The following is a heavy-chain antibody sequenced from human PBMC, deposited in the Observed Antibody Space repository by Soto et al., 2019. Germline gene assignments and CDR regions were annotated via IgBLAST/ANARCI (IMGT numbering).Heavy chain of an antibody. CDR3: ARAWSYYDFWSGPSPYYYGMDV. CDR1: GFTFSDYY. D-gene: IGHD3-3*01. J-gene: IGHJ6*02. CDR2: ISSSGSTI. Sequence: PGGSLRLSCAASGFTFSDYYMSWIRQAPGKGLEGVSYISSSGSTIYYADSVKGRFTISRDNAKNSLYLQMNSLRAEDTAVYYCARAWSYYDFWSGPSPYYYGMDVWGQGTTVTVSS. V-gene: IGHV3-11*01.